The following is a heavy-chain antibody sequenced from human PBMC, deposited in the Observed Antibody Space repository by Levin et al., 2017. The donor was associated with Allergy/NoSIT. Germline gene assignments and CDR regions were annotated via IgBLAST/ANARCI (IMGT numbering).Heavy chain of an antibody. J-gene: IGHJ6*02. V-gene: IGHV1-69*01. CDR1: GGTFSSYA. D-gene: IGHD2-15*01. Sequence: KISCKASGGTFSSYAISWVRQAPGQGLEWMGGIIPIFGTANYAQKFQGRVTITADESTSTAYMELSSLRSEDTAVYYCARGYCSGGSCYPPYYYGMDVWGQGTTVTVSS. CDR3: ARGYCSGGSCYPPYYYGMDV. CDR2: IIPIFGTA.